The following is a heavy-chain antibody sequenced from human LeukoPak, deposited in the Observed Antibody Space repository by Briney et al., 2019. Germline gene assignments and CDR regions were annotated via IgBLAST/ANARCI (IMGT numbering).Heavy chain of an antibody. D-gene: IGHD1-26*01. Sequence: GASVKVSCKASGYIFTSYYIHWVRQAPGQGLEWMGIINPSGGRTNYAQKFQGRVTMTRDMSTTTVYMDLSSLKSEDTAVYYCARAGSSGDYQAGSFEYWGQGTLVTVSS. J-gene: IGHJ4*02. CDR2: INPSGGRT. CDR3: ARAGSSGDYQAGSFEY. V-gene: IGHV1-46*01. CDR1: GYIFTSYY.